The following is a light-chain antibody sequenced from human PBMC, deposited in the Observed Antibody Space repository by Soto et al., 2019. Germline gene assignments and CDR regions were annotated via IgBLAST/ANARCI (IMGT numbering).Light chain of an antibody. CDR3: EQYNSYPLT. CDR1: QYMGDW. Sequence: DIQMTQSPSTLSASVGDRVTITCRASQYMGDWLAWYLQNTGKAPKLLIYKTSSLESGVPSRFRASGSGTEFPLTISSLQPDDFATYYCEQYNSYPLTFGGGTKGDIK. CDR2: KTS. J-gene: IGKJ4*01. V-gene: IGKV1-5*03.